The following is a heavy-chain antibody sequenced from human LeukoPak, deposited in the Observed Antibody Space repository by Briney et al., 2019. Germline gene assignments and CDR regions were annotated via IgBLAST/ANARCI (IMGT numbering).Heavy chain of an antibody. CDR1: GFTFSNHA. J-gene: IGHJ4*02. D-gene: IGHD2-15*01. V-gene: IGHV3-21*01. Sequence: GGSLRLSCTASGFTFSNHAMTWVRQAPGKGLEWVSSMSSGGTYIYYADSVRGRFTISRDNAKNSLYLVMNSLRAEDTATYYCARDRPTGASRVFVVQWGQGALVTVSS. CDR2: MSSGGTYI. CDR3: ARDRPTGASRVFVVQ.